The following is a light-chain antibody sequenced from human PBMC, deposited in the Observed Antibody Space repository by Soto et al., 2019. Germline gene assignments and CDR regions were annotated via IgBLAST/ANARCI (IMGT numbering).Light chain of an antibody. CDR3: QQRSDWPLT. CDR2: DAS. V-gene: IGKV3-11*01. CDR1: QSVSSY. Sequence: EIVLTQSPATLSLSPGERATLSCRASQSVSSYLAWYQQKPGQAPRLLIYDASNRATGIPARFIGSGSAADFTLTISSLEPEDFAVYYCQQRSDWPLTSGGGTKVDIK. J-gene: IGKJ4*01.